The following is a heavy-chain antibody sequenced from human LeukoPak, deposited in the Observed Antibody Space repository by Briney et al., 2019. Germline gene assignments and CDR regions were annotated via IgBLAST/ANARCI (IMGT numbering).Heavy chain of an antibody. D-gene: IGHD6-19*01. V-gene: IGHV3-7*01. J-gene: IGHJ3*02. CDR3: ARDLRGYRSAWYDDAFDI. CDR2: IKQDGSEK. CDR1: GVPLSSYA. Sequence: GGSLRLSCAAFGVPLSSYAMSWVRQAPGKGLEWVANIKQDGSEKYYVDSVKGRFTISRDNAKNSLYLQINSLRAEDTAVFYCARDLRGYRSAWYDDAFDIWGQGTMVTVSS.